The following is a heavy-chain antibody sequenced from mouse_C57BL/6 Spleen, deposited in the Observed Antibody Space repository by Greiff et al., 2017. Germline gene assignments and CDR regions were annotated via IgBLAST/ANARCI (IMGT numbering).Heavy chain of an antibody. CDR3: ARIDYYGSRGAWFAY. D-gene: IGHD1-1*01. V-gene: IGHV8-8*01. CDR1: GFSLSTFGMG. CDR2: IWWDDDK. J-gene: IGHJ3*01. Sequence: QVTLKESGPGILQPSQTLSLTCSFSGFSLSTFGMGVGWIRQPSGKGLEWLAHIWWDDDKYYNPALKRQLTISKDTSKNQVFLKIANVDTADTATYYCARIDYYGSRGAWFAYWGQGTLVTVSA.